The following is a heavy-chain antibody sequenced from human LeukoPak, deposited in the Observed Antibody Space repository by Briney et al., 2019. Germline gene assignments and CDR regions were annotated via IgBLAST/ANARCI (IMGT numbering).Heavy chain of an antibody. J-gene: IGHJ4*02. CDR1: GFTFSSYA. Sequence: GGSLRLSCAASGFTFSSYAMSWVRQAPGKGLEWVAVISYDGSNKYYADSVKGRFTISRDNSKNTLYLQMNSLRAEDTAVYYCARDLDYWGQGTLVTVSS. V-gene: IGHV3-30-3*01. CDR2: ISYDGSNK. CDR3: ARDLDY.